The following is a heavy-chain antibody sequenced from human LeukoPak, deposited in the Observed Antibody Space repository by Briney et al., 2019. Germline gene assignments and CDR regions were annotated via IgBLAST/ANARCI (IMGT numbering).Heavy chain of an antibody. CDR2: ISGSGDST. Sequence: GDSLRLSCAASGLTFNSYGMSWLRQAPGKGLEWFSGISGSGDSTYYADSVKGRFTISRDNSKNTLDPQMNSLRVEDTAVYYCAEGQSGNGTGFDCWGQGILVVVSS. CDR3: AEGQSGNGTGFDC. J-gene: IGHJ4*02. V-gene: IGHV3-23*01. D-gene: IGHD5-12*01. CDR1: GLTFNSYG.